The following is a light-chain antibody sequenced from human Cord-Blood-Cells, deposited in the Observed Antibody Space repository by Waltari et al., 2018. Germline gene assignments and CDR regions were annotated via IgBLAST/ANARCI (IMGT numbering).Light chain of an antibody. CDR3: QQYNNWPPYS. V-gene: IGKV3-15*01. CDR2: GAS. Sequence: EIVMKQSPATLSVSPGERATLSCRASQSVSSNLAWYQQKPGQAPRLLIYGASTRATGIPARFSGSGSGTEFTLTISSLQSEDFVVYYCQQYNNWPPYSFGQGTKLEIK. J-gene: IGKJ2*03. CDR1: QSVSSN.